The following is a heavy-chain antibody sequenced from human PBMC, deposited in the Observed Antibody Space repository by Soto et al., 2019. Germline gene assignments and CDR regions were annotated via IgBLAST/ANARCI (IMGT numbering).Heavy chain of an antibody. Sequence: GGSLRLSCAASGFTFSSYAMSWVRQAPGKGLEWVSAISGSGGSTYYADSVKGRFTISRDNSKNTLYLQMNSLRAEDTAVYYCAKASLSTDCSSTSCYWGVVMSYYFDYWGQGTLVTVSS. CDR2: ISGSGGST. V-gene: IGHV3-23*01. D-gene: IGHD2-2*01. CDR3: AKASLSTDCSSTSCYWGVVMSYYFDY. CDR1: GFTFSSYA. J-gene: IGHJ4*02.